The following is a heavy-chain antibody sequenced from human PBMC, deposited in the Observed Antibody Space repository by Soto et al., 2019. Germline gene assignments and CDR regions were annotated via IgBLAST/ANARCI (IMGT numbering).Heavy chain of an antibody. Sequence: QVQLVQSGAEVKKPGASVRVSCKASGYTSNNYDIKWVRQATGQRLEWMGWMNPNTGNTGHAQKFQDRVTMIRDTSIRTAYRELTSLTDEDTAVYYCARGGVEYNGWVGFDSWGQGTLVTV. D-gene: IGHD1-20*01. J-gene: IGHJ4*02. CDR3: ARGGVEYNGWVGFDS. V-gene: IGHV1-8*01. CDR2: MNPNTGNT. CDR1: GYTSNNYD.